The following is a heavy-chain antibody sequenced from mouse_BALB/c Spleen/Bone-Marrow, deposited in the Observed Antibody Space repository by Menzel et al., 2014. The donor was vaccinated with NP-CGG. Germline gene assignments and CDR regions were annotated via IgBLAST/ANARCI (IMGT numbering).Heavy chain of an antibody. CDR3: ARDIGNYVRFAY. Sequence: DVQLVESGGGLVQPGGSLRLSCATSGFTFTDYYMSWVRQPPGKALEWLGFIRNKANGYTTEYSASVKGRFTISRDNSQSGLYLQMNTLRAEDSATYYCARDIGNYVRFAYWGQGTLVTVSA. CDR2: IRNKANGYTT. D-gene: IGHD2-1*01. V-gene: IGHV7-3*02. CDR1: GFTFTDYY. J-gene: IGHJ3*01.